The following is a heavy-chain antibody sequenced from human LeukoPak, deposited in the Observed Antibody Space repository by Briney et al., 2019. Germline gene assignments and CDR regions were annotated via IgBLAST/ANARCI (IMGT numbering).Heavy chain of an antibody. CDR3: AKDGYSSSSWNFDY. J-gene: IGHJ4*02. CDR2: IRYDGSNK. Sequence: PGGSLRLSCAASGFTFSSYGMHWVRQAPGKGLEWVAFIRYDGSNKYYADSVKGRFTISRDNSKNTLYLQMNSLRAEDTAVYYCAKDGYSSSSWNFDYWGQGTLVTVSS. CDR1: GFTFSSYG. D-gene: IGHD6-6*01. V-gene: IGHV3-30*02.